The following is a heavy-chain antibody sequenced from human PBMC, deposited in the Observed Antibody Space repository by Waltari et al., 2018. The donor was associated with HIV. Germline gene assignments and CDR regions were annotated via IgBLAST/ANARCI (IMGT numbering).Heavy chain of an antibody. CDR2: IYTAGRT. V-gene: IGHV3-53*01. D-gene: IGHD4-17*01. Sequence: EVQLVESGGGLIQTGGSLRLSCAASGFTFRSNYMSWVRQAPGKGLECVSVIYTAGRTSYADSVKGRFTISRDTSNNTLHLQMNSLRAEDTAIYYCAKSYGDYFDYWGQGTLVTVSS. CDR1: GFTFRSNY. CDR3: AKSYGDYFDY. J-gene: IGHJ4*02.